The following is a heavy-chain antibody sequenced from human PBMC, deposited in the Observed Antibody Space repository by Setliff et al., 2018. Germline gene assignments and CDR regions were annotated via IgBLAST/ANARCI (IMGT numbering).Heavy chain of an antibody. CDR1: GFMFNSYG. Sequence: GGSLRLSCTASGFMFNSYGMHWVRQAPGKGLEWVAYLRFDGKTQHYADFVKGRFIISRDNFNNTLYLQMKGLGAEDTAHYYCARGKGNGSGGYFGYDPFDVWGQGTLVT. CDR2: LRFDGKTQ. J-gene: IGHJ3*01. D-gene: IGHD3-22*01. CDR3: ARGKGNGSGGYFGYDPFDV. V-gene: IGHV3-30*02.